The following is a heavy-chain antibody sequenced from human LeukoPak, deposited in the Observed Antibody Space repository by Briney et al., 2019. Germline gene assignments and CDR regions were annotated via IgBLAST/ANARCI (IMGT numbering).Heavy chain of an antibody. CDR1: GFDFSEHY. V-gene: IGHV3-72*01. J-gene: IGHJ4*02. CDR2: IRNKGRGGTT. D-gene: IGHD2/OR15-2a*01. Sequence: GGSLRLSCAASGFDFSEHYMDWFRQAPGKGLECIGRIRNKGRGGTTEYAASVKGRFTISRDDSKNSLFLQMSGLKTEDTAVYYCTSVSAGLVEYWGQGTLVTVSS. CDR3: TSVSAGLVEY.